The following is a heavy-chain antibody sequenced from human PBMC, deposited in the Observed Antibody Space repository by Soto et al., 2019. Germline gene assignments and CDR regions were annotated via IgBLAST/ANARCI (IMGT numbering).Heavy chain of an antibody. CDR3: TRSIITTAGTDAFDL. V-gene: IGHV1-46*03. CDR2: INPSRGGT. D-gene: IGHD6-13*01. Sequence: QVQLVQSGAEVKKPGASVRVSCKASADTFTSYYVHWVRQAPGQGPEWMGMINPSRGGTDYAQKFQGRVTMTRDTSTTTVYMELSSLRSEDTAIYYCTRSIITTAGTDAFDLWGQGTVVTVSS. CDR1: ADTFTSYY. J-gene: IGHJ3*01.